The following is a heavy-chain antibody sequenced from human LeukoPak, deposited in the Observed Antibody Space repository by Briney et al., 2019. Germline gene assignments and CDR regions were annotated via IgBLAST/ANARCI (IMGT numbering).Heavy chain of an antibody. D-gene: IGHD6-25*01. CDR3: AKDTLPTSGCRGYFDY. V-gene: IGHV3-23*01. Sequence: GGSLRLSCAASGFTFSTYAMTWVRQAPGKGLEWVSAISGSGGNTYYANSVKGRFTISRDNSMNTLYLQMNSLRAEDTAIYYCAKDTLPTSGCRGYFDYWGQGTLVTVSS. CDR2: ISGSGGNT. J-gene: IGHJ4*02. CDR1: GFTFSTYA.